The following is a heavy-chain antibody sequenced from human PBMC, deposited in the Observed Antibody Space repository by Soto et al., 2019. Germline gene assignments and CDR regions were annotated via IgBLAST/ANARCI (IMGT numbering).Heavy chain of an antibody. Sequence: QVQLVQSGAEVKKPGASVKVSCKASGYTFTSYYMHWVRQAPGQGLEWMGIINPSGGSTSYAQKFQGRVTMTRDTSTSTVYMELSSLRSEDTAVYYCASSWNDDRVAFDIWGQGTMVTVSS. V-gene: IGHV1-46*01. D-gene: IGHD1-1*01. CDR3: ASSWNDDRVAFDI. J-gene: IGHJ3*02. CDR1: GYTFTSYY. CDR2: INPSGGST.